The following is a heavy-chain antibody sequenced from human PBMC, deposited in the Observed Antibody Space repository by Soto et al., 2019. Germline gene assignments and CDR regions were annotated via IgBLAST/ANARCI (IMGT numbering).Heavy chain of an antibody. CDR2: VHYRGNT. Sequence: SETLSLTCTVSGGSISSSSYYWGWIHHPPGKGLEWIGSVHYRGNTYYKPSLNSRVTISEDRAKNQFSLELNAVTAADTAVYYCARRSRRIPEVIIHHFERWGKGMLVTVSA. V-gene: IGHV4-39*01. D-gene: IGHD2-21*01. CDR1: GGSISSSSYY. CDR3: ARRSRRIPEVIIHHFER. J-gene: IGHJ4*02.